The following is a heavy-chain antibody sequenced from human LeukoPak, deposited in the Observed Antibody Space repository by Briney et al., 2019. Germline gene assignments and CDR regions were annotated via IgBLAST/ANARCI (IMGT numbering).Heavy chain of an antibody. Sequence: GGSLRLSCAASGFTFSDYEMNWVRQAPGKGLEWLSHISISGTTIHYADSVKGRFTISRDNAKNSVYLQMNSLRAEDTAVYYCAKGDCSSTNCYPDYWGQGTLVTVSS. CDR2: ISISGTTI. D-gene: IGHD2-2*01. CDR1: GFTFSDYE. V-gene: IGHV3-48*03. J-gene: IGHJ4*02. CDR3: AKGDCSSTNCYPDY.